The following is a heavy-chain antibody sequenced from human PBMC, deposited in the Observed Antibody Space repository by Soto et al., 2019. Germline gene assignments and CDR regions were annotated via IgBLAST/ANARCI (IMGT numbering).Heavy chain of an antibody. V-gene: IGHV3-30*18. J-gene: IGHJ4*02. CDR2: ISSDGSHK. CDR3: AKDGAPRYCGRSSCHPAGAY. Sequence: QVQLVESGGGVVQPGRSLRLSCAGSGFTLSNYGLHWVRQAPGKGLEWVAVISSDGSHKYYADSVKGRFTISRDNSNNMLYLQMDSLRAEDTAVYYCAKDGAPRYCGRSSCHPAGAYLGQGTLVNVSS. D-gene: IGHD2-15*01. CDR1: GFTLSNYG.